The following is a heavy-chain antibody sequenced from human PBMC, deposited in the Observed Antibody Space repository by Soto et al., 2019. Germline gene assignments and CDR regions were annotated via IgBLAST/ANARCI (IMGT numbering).Heavy chain of an antibody. V-gene: IGHV3-23*01. CDR3: ARRGAYYFDD. J-gene: IGHJ4*01. Sequence: PGGSLRLSCAASGFTFSSYAMSWVRQAPGKGLEWVSTIIGSGSTTFYADSVKGRFTISRDNSKNTLYIQMNSLRAEDTAIYYSARRGAYYFDDWGQGTLVTVSS. CDR2: IIGSGSTT. CDR1: GFTFSSYA.